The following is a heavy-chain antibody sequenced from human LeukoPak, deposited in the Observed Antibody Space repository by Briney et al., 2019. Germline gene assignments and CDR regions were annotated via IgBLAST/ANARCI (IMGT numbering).Heavy chain of an antibody. CDR3: ARAHKTYSSSWYGGVDY. V-gene: IGHV4-59*01. D-gene: IGHD6-13*01. J-gene: IGHJ4*02. CDR2: IYYSGST. CDR1: GGSISSYY. Sequence: SETLSLTCTVSGGSISSYYWSWIRQPPGKGLEWIGYIYYSGSTNYNPSLKSRVTISVDTSKNQFSLKLSSVTVADTAVYYCARAHKTYSSSWYGGVDYWGQGTLVTVSS.